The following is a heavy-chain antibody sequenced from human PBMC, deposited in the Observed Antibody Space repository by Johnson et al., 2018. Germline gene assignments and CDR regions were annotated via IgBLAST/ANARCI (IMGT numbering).Heavy chain of an antibody. CDR3: GRFQAAPYNGLDV. CDR2: ISYEGSLT. V-gene: IGHV3-33*01. J-gene: IGHJ6*02. D-gene: IGHD2-2*02. Sequence: QVQLVESGGGVVQPGGSLRLSCAASGFTLNYYNYGFHWVRQAPGKGLEWVGVISYEGSLTYYGDSVKGRFTISSDISKNTLFLQKSSLRANDTGSYFCGRFQAAPYNGLDVWGQGTTVTVSS. CDR1: GFTLNYYNYG.